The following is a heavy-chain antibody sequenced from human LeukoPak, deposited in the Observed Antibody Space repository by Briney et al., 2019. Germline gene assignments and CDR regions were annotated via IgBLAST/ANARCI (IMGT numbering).Heavy chain of an antibody. CDR1: GGSISSYY. J-gene: IGHJ5*02. CDR2: IYTSGST. Sequence: SETLSLTCTVSGGSISSYYWSWIRQPAGKGLEWIGRIYTSGSTNYNPSLKSRVTMSVDTSKNQFSLKLSSVTAADTAVYYCARDLLHSFKGGWFDPWGQGTLVTVSS. CDR3: ARDLLHSFKGGWFDP. D-gene: IGHD2-15*01. V-gene: IGHV4-4*07.